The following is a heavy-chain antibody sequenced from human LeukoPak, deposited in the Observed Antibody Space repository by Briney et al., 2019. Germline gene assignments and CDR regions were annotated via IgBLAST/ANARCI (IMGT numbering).Heavy chain of an antibody. V-gene: IGHV3-30*18. J-gene: IGHJ4*02. CDR3: AKEGGLVSAIDY. D-gene: IGHD3-22*01. CDR2: ISYDGSNK. CDR1: GFTFSSYG. Sequence: GGSLRLSCAASGFTFSSYGMHWVRQAPGKGLEWVAVISYDGSNKYYADSVKGRFTISRDNSKNTLYLQMNSLRAEDTAVYYCAKEGGLVSAIDYWGQGTLVTVSS.